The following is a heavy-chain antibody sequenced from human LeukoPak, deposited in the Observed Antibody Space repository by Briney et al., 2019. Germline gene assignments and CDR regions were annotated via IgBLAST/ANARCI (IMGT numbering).Heavy chain of an antibody. J-gene: IGHJ2*01. CDR1: GYSISGGYY. CDR3: ARPLSGDWYFDL. CDR2: IYHSGST. D-gene: IGHD1-26*01. Sequence: SETLSLTCAVSGYSISGGYYWAWIRQPPGKGLEWIGSIYHSGSTYYNPSLKSRVTISVDTSKNQLSLKLSSVTAADTAVYYCARPLSGDWYFDLWCRGTLVTVSS. V-gene: IGHV4-38-2*01.